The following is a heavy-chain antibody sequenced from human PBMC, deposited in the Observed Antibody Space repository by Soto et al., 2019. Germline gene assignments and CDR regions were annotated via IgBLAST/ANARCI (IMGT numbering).Heavy chain of an antibody. CDR3: VAGNYYYYYMDV. V-gene: IGHV4-59*01. Sequence: PSETLSLTCTVSGGSISSYYWSWIRQPPGKGLEWIGYIYYSGSTNYNPSLKSRVTISVDTSKNQFSLKLSSVTAADTAVYYCVAGNYYYYYMDVWGKGTTVTVSS. D-gene: IGHD6-19*01. CDR1: GGSISSYY. CDR2: IYYSGST. J-gene: IGHJ6*03.